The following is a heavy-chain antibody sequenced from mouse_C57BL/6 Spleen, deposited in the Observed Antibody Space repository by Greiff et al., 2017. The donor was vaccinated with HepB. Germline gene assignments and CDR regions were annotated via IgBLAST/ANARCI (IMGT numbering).Heavy chain of an antibody. CDR3: VSVTLLGAMDY. CDR1: GFSFNTYA. Sequence: EVMLVESGGGLVQPKGSLKLSCAASGFSFNTYAMNWVRQAPGKGLEWVARIRSKSNNYASYYADSVKDRFTISRDDSESMLYLQMKNLKTEDTAMYYCVSVTLLGAMDYWGQGTSVTVSS. J-gene: IGHJ4*01. CDR2: IRSKSNNYAS. D-gene: IGHD2-10*01. V-gene: IGHV10-1*01.